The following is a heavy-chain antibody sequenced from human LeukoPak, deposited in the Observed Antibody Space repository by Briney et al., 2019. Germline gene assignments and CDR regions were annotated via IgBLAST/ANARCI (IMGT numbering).Heavy chain of an antibody. CDR3: ARDRYSGCSGGSCYPLDY. CDR2: ISGSGGST. V-gene: IGHV3-23*01. CDR1: GFTFSSYV. Sequence: GGSLRLSCAASGFTFSSYVMSWDRQAPGKGLEWVSAISGSGGSTYYADSVKGRFTIPRDNSKNTLYLQMNSLRAEDTAVYYCARDRYSGCSGGSCYPLDYWGQGTLVTVSS. J-gene: IGHJ4*02. D-gene: IGHD2-15*01.